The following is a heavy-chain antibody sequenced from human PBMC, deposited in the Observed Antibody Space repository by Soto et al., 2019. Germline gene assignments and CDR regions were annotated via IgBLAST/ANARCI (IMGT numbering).Heavy chain of an antibody. CDR2: ISSSSTTK. V-gene: IGHV3-48*02. D-gene: IGHD2-15*01. CDR3: ARDGCSGSNCLNWFDP. J-gene: IGHJ5*02. Sequence: EVQLVESGGGLVQPGGSLRLSCAASGFTFSSYSMNWVRQAPGKGLEWVSYISSSSTTKYYADSVKGRFTISRDNAKKSLYLQMNSLRDEDKDVYYCARDGCSGSNCLNWFDPWGQGTLVTVSS. CDR1: GFTFSSYS.